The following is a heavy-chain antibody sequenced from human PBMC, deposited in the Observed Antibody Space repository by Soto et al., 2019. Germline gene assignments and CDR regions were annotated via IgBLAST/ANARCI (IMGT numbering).Heavy chain of an antibody. J-gene: IGHJ4*02. CDR1: GGTFSSYA. CDR3: ASRXPXXXXXXXY. CDR2: IIPIFGTA. V-gene: IGHV1-69*13. Sequence: SVKVSCKASGGTFSSYAISWVRQAPGQGLEWMGGIIPIFGTANYAQKFQGRVTITADESTSTAYMELSSLRSEDTAVYYCASRXPXXXXXXXYWGQGTLVTXXS.